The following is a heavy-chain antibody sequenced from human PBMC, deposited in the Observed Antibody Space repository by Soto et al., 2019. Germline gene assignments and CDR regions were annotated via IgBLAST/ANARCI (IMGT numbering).Heavy chain of an antibody. V-gene: IGHV3-7*03. Sequence: EVQLVESGGGLVQPGGSLRLSCAASGFALSGYWMTWVRQAPGKGLEWVASINPDGTLKYYVDSVKGRFTISSDNADNSLFLQMISLRVEDTAVYYCARWESGDWYLGIWGQGTLVTVSS. CDR3: ARWESGDWYLGI. CDR2: INPDGTLK. CDR1: GFALSGYW. J-gene: IGHJ4*02. D-gene: IGHD2-21*02.